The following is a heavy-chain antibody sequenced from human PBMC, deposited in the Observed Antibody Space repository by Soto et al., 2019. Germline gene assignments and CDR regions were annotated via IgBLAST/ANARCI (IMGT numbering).Heavy chain of an antibody. CDR2: IYYSGST. D-gene: IGHD3-10*01. CDR1: GGSISSYY. Sequence: QVQLQESDPGLVKPSETLSLTCTVSGGSISSYYWSWIRQPPGKGLEWIGYIYYSGSTNYNPSLKSRVTISVDTSKNQFSLKLSSVTAADTAVYYCARQAVTMVRGVIMFFDYWGQGTLVTVSS. CDR3: ARQAVTMVRGVIMFFDY. J-gene: IGHJ4*02. V-gene: IGHV4-59*08.